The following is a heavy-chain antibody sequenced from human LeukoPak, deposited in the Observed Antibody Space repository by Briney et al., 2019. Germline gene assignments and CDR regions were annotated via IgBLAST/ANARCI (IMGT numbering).Heavy chain of an antibody. CDR3: ARTSGLSGHWRDFDL. J-gene: IGHJ4*02. CDR2: INSDGSRT. CDR1: GFTLSAYW. V-gene: IGHV3-74*01. D-gene: IGHD2-21*02. Sequence: PGGSLRLSCAVSGFTLSAYWMHWVRQVPGKGLMWVPRINSDGSRTNYADSVRGRFTVSRDNAKNTLYLQMNSLGDEDTALYYCARTSGLSGHWRDFDLWGQGTPVTVSS.